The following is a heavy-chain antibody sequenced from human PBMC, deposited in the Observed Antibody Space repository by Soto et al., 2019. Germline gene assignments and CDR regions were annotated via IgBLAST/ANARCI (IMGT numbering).Heavy chain of an antibody. CDR1: GFTFSSYA. Sequence: GGSLRLSCAASGFTFSSYAMHWVRQAPGKGLEWVAVISYDGSNKYYADSVKGRFTISRDNSKNTLYLQMNSLRAEDTAVYYCAKATAMVYYYYGMDVWGHGTTVTVSS. D-gene: IGHD5-18*01. CDR3: AKATAMVYYYYGMDV. J-gene: IGHJ6*02. CDR2: ISYDGSNK. V-gene: IGHV3-30-3*01.